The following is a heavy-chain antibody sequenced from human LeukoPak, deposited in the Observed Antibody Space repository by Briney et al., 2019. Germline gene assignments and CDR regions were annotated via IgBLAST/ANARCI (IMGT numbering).Heavy chain of an antibody. CDR1: GYTFTGYY. CDR3: ARSRYSSSSWDY. Sequence: ASVKVSCKASGYTFTGYYMHWVRQAPGQGLEWMGWISPNSGGTNYAQKFQGRVTMTRDTSISTAYMELSRLRSDDTAVYYCARSRYSSSSWDYWGQGTLVTVSS. V-gene: IGHV1-2*02. D-gene: IGHD6-6*01. J-gene: IGHJ4*02. CDR2: ISPNSGGT.